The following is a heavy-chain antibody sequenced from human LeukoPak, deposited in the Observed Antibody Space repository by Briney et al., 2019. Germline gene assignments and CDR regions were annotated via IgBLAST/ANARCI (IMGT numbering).Heavy chain of an antibody. V-gene: IGHV3-23*01. D-gene: IGHD6-13*01. Sequence: GGSLRLSCAASGFTFTNYAMSWVRQAPGKGLEWVSVISGSGGSTYYADSVKGRFTISRDNSKNTLYLQMNSLRAEDTAVYYCAKDKAGIAAAGSFDYWGQGTLVTVSS. J-gene: IGHJ4*02. CDR2: ISGSGGST. CDR3: AKDKAGIAAAGSFDY. CDR1: GFTFTNYA.